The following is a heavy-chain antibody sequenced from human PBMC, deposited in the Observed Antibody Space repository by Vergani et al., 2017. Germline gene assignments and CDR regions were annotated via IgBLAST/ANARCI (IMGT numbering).Heavy chain of an antibody. D-gene: IGHD4-17*01. CDR3: VRSDDYGDYGPWNWFDP. Sequence: QVTLKESGPVLVKPTETLTLTCTVSGFSLSNARMGVSWLRQPPGKALEWLAHIFSNDEKSYSTTLKSRLTITKDTSKSQVVLTMTNMDPVDTATYYCVRSDDYGDYGPWNWFDPWGQGTLVTVSS. J-gene: IGHJ5*02. CDR1: GFSLSNARMG. CDR2: IFSNDEK. V-gene: IGHV2-26*01.